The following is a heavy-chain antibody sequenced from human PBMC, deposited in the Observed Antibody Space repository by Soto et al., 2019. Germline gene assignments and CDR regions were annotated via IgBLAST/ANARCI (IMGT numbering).Heavy chain of an antibody. J-gene: IGHJ4*02. CDR1: GYPFTSYG. CDR3: ARKGVTSSWYGGGHDN. D-gene: IGHD6-13*01. Sequence: AASVKVSCKTSGYPFTSYGISWVRQAPGQGLEWMGWIRPYNGDTNSAQNFQGRVTMTTDTSTSTAYMELRSLRSDDMAVYYCARKGVTSSWYGGGHDNWGQGTLVTVSS. V-gene: IGHV1-18*03. CDR2: IRPYNGDT.